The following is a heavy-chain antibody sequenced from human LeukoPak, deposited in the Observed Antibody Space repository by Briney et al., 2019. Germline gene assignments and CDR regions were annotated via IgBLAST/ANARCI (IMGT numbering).Heavy chain of an antibody. CDR2: INPNSGGT. Sequence: ASVTVSFTASGYTFTVYYIHWVRQAPGQGLEWMGYINPNSGGTSYAQKFQGRVTMTRDTSISTVYMELSRLISDDTAVFYCARDRDLAVTGSLYYFDSWGQGTLVTVSS. J-gene: IGHJ4*02. D-gene: IGHD6-19*01. CDR3: ARDRDLAVTGSLYYFDS. CDR1: GYTFTVYY. V-gene: IGHV1-2*02.